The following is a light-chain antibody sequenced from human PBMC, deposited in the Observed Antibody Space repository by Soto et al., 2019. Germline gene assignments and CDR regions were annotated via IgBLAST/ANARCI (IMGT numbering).Light chain of an antibody. CDR2: GAS. CDR1: QSVSSSY. CDR3: QQYPGYT. J-gene: IGKJ2*01. Sequence: EIVLTQSPGTLSLSPGERATLSCRASQSVSSSYLAWYQQKPGQAPRLLIYGASGRATGIPDRFSGSGSGTDFTLTNSRLEPEDFAVYYCQQYPGYTFGQGTKLEIK. V-gene: IGKV3-20*01.